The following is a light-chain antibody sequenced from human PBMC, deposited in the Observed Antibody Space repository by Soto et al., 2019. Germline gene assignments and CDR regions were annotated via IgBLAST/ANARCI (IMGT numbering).Light chain of an antibody. V-gene: IGKV1-17*01. CDR1: QDIGSD. Sequence: DIQMTQSPSSLSASVGDRVTIACRASQDIGSDLGWYQQAPGKAPKRLIYAASSLQSGVPSRFSGSGSGTEFTLTISSLQPEDFATYCCLQHKSYLWTFGQGTKVDIK. CDR3: LQHKSYLWT. CDR2: AAS. J-gene: IGKJ1*01.